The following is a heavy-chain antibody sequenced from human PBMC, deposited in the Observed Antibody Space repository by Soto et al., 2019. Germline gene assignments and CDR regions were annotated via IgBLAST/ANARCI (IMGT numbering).Heavy chain of an antibody. J-gene: IGHJ4*02. Sequence: PGGSLRLSCAASGFTFRSYAMSWVRQAPGKGLEWVSAISGSGGSTYYADSVKGRFTISRDNSKNTLYLQMNSLRAEDTAVYYCAKGHLNGPAAMVGYWGQGTLVTVSS. D-gene: IGHD2-2*01. CDR1: GFTFRSYA. CDR3: AKGHLNGPAAMVGY. V-gene: IGHV3-23*01. CDR2: ISGSGGST.